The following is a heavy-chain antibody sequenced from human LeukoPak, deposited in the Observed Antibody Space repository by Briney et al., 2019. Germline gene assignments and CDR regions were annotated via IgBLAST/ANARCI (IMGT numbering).Heavy chain of an antibody. Sequence: PSETLSLTCAVYGGSFSGYYWSWIRQPPGKGLEWIGSIYYSGSTYYNPSLKSRVTISVDTSKNQFSLKLSSVTAADTAVYYCARAAYSSGCGYWGQGTLVTVSS. CDR2: IYYSGST. J-gene: IGHJ4*02. D-gene: IGHD6-19*01. V-gene: IGHV4-34*01. CDR3: ARAAYSSGCGY. CDR1: GGSFSGYY.